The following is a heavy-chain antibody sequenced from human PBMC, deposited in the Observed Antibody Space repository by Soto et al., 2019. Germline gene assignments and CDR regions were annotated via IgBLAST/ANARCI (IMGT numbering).Heavy chain of an antibody. CDR1: GGSISSSSYY. Sequence: SETLSLTCTVSGGSISSSSYYWGWIRQPPGKGLEWIGSIYYSGSTYYNPSLKSRVTISVDTSKNQFSLKLSSVTAADTAVYYCATSGKKTDTWFGELLPDKGYYYYMDVWGKGTTVTVSS. CDR2: IYYSGST. CDR3: ATSGKKTDTWFGELLPDKGYYYYMDV. V-gene: IGHV4-39*01. D-gene: IGHD3-10*01. J-gene: IGHJ6*03.